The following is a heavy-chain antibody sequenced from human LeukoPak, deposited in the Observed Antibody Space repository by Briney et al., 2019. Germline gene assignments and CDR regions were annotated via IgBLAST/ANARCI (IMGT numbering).Heavy chain of an antibody. V-gene: IGHV3-30*04. J-gene: IGHJ3*02. CDR3: AREGDYSMAGAFDI. D-gene: IGHD4-11*01. Sequence: GGSLRLSCAASGFTFSSYAMHWVRQAPGKGLEWVAVISYDGSNKYYADSVKGRFTISRDNSKNTLYLQMNSLRAEDTAVYYCAREGDYSMAGAFDIWGQGTMVTVSS. CDR2: ISYDGSNK. CDR1: GFTFSSYA.